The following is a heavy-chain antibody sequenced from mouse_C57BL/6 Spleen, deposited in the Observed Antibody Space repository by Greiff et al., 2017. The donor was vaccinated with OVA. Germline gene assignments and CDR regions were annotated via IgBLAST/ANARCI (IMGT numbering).Heavy chain of an antibody. J-gene: IGHJ1*03. D-gene: IGHD1-1*01. CDR3: ASYGSSPEGYFDV. CDR1: GYTFTSYW. Sequence: QVHVKQPGAELVKPGASVKVSCKASGYTFTSYWMHWVKQRPGQGLEWIGRIHPSDSDTNYNQKFKGKATLTVDKSSSTAYMQLSSLTSEDSAVYYCASYGSSPEGYFDVWGTGTTVTVSS. CDR2: IHPSDSDT. V-gene: IGHV1-74*01.